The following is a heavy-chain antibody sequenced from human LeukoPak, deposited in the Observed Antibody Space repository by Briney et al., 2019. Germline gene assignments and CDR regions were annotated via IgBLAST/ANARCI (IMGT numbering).Heavy chain of an antibody. CDR2: ISANGDST. CDR3: APRTAPAGTLSY. V-gene: IGHV3-23*01. CDR1: GFTFTIYV. Sequence: GGSLRLSCAASGFTFTIYVMSWVRQAPGKGLEWVSTISANGDSTYYADSVKGRFTVSRDNSKNTLYLQMNSLRAEDTAVYYCAPRTAPAGTLSYWGQGTLVTVSS. J-gene: IGHJ4*02. D-gene: IGHD6-13*01.